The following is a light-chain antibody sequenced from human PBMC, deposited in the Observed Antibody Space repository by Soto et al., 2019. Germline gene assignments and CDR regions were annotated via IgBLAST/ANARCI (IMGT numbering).Light chain of an antibody. CDR1: QSVSSNF. CDR3: HQYGSSPRT. Sequence: EIVLTQSPGTLSLSPGDRATLSCRASQSVSSNFLAWYQQKPGQAPRLLIYGASIRAPGIPDRFSGSGSGTDFTLTIGRLEPEDFAMYFCHQYGSSPRTFGQGTQVEIK. CDR2: GAS. V-gene: IGKV3-20*01. J-gene: IGKJ1*01.